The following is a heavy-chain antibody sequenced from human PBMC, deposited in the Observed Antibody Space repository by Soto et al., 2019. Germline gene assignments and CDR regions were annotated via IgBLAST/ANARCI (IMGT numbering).Heavy chain of an antibody. J-gene: IGHJ6*03. V-gene: IGHV1-58*01. CDR3: ARMMITLVRGFPIDYYYYMDV. CDR1: GFTFTSSA. CDR2: IVVGSGNT. Sequence: SVKVSSKASGFTFTSSAVQWVRQARGQRLEWIGWIVVGSGNTNYAQKFQERVTISRDTSKNQVVLTMTDMDPVDTATYYCARMMITLVRGFPIDYYYYMDVWGKGTTVTVSS. D-gene: IGHD3-10*01.